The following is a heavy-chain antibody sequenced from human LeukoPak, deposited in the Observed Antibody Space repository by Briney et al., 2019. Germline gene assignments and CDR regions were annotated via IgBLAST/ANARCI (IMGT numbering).Heavy chain of an antibody. CDR1: GFTFSSYA. V-gene: IGHV3-30-3*01. CDR2: ISYDGSNK. J-gene: IGHJ5*02. D-gene: IGHD5-18*01. CDR3: ARDAYTGYTAMAKYNWFDP. Sequence: GGSLRLSCAASGFTFSSYAMHWVRQAPGKGLESVAVISYDGSNKYYADSVNGRFTISRDNSKNTLYLQMNSLRAEDTAVYYCARDAYTGYTAMAKYNWFDPWGQGTLVTVSS.